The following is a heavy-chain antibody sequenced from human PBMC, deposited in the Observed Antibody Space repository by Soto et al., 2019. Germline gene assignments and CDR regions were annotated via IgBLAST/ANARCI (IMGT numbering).Heavy chain of an antibody. D-gene: IGHD3-9*01. CDR1: GYSFSSYG. Sequence: ASVKVSCKASGYSFSSYGITWVRQAPGQGLEWLGWISPYNDDTKYAQRLQGRVTMTTDTSTSTAYMELRSLRSDDTAVYYCARDHGTYYDILTGLTDYYYYGMDVWGQGTTVTVSS. V-gene: IGHV1-18*01. CDR3: ARDHGTYYDILTGLTDYYYYGMDV. J-gene: IGHJ6*02. CDR2: ISPYNDDT.